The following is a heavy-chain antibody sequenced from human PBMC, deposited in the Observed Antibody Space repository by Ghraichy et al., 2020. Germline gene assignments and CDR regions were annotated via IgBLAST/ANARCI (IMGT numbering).Heavy chain of an antibody. Sequence: GSLRLSCVGSGFTVSSYSMNWVRQAPGKGLEWVSYITGSGRFISYADSVKGRFTVSRDNAQNSLYLQMKSLRDEDTAVYYCARGSTVVRYYYYDGMYVWGQGTTVTVSS. CDR2: ITGSGRFI. CDR1: GFTVSSYS. V-gene: IGHV3-48*02. D-gene: IGHD2-21*01. CDR3: ARGSTVVRYYYYDGMYV. J-gene: IGHJ6*02.